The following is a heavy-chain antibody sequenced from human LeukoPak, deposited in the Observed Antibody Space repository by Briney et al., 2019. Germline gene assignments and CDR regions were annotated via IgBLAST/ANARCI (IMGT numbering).Heavy chain of an antibody. Sequence: SETLSLTCTVSGXSISSTSYYWGWIRQPPGKGLEWIGSIYYSGSTYYNPSLKSRVTVSVDTPKNQSSLNLSSVTAADTAVYYCARRRLGWYSVDYWGQGTLVTVSS. CDR2: IYYSGST. CDR1: GXSISSTSYY. V-gene: IGHV4-39*01. D-gene: IGHD6-19*01. CDR3: ARRRLGWYSVDY. J-gene: IGHJ4*02.